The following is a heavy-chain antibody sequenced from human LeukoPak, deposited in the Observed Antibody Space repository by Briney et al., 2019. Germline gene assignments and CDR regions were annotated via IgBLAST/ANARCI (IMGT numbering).Heavy chain of an antibody. Sequence: GGSLRLSCAASGFTFSSYSMNWVRQAPGKGLEWISYISSSSGSIYDADSVKGRFTISRDNAKNSLYLQMNSLRAEDTAVYYCARLGGVDYWGQGTLVTVSS. CDR3: ARLGGVDY. CDR2: ISSSSGSI. J-gene: IGHJ4*02. V-gene: IGHV3-48*01. D-gene: IGHD4-17*01. CDR1: GFTFSSYS.